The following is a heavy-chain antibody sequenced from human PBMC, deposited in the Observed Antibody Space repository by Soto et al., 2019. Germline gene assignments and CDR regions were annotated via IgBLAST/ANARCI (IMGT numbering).Heavy chain of an antibody. D-gene: IGHD3-9*01. V-gene: IGHV4-31*03. J-gene: IGHJ4*02. CDR1: GGSINSCVYY. CDR2: IYYSGST. Sequence: SETLSLTCTVSGGSINSCVYYWNWIRQHPGKGLEWIGYIYYSGSTYYNPSLKSRVTISVDTSKNQFSLKLSSVTAADTAVYYCARAYYDILTGYSPIDYWGQGTLVTVSS. CDR3: ARAYYDILTGYSPIDY.